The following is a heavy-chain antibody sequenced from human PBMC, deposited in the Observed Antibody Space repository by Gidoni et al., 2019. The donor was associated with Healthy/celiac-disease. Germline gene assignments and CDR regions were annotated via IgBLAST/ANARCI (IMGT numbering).Heavy chain of an antibody. V-gene: IGHV5-51*01. CDR3: ARHDWYYGSGNDY. Sequence: MGIIYPGDSDTRYSPSFQGQVTISADKSISTAYLQWSSLKASDTAMYYCARHDWYYGSGNDYWGQGTLVTVSS. J-gene: IGHJ4*02. CDR2: IYPGDSDT. D-gene: IGHD3-10*01.